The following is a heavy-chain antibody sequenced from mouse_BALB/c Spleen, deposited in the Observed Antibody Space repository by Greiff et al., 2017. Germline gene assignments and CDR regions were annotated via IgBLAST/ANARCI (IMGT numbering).Heavy chain of an antibody. CDR3: TREKVTTVVEGAMDY. V-gene: IGHV5-6-4*01. CDR2: ISSGGSYT. Sequence: EVKVVESGGGLVKPGGSLKLSCAASGFTFSSYTMSWVRQTPEKRLEWVATISSGGSYTYYPDSVKGRFTISRDNAKNTLYLQMSSLKSEDTAMYYCTREKVTTVVEGAMDYWGQGTSVTVSS. J-gene: IGHJ4*01. D-gene: IGHD1-1*01. CDR1: GFTFSSYT.